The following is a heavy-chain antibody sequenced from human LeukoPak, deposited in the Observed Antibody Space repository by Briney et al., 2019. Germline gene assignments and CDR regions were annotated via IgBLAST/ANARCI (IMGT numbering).Heavy chain of an antibody. V-gene: IGHV3-7*01. CDR2: IKQDGSEK. CDR1: GFSISRYW. Sequence: GGSLRLSCAASGFSISRYWMSWVRQVPGKGLEWLANIKQDGSEKYYVDSVKGRFTISRDNAENSLYLQVNSLTAEDTAVYYCARGPRGYDTSGGPWGQGSLVTVSS. D-gene: IGHD3-22*01. CDR3: ARGPRGYDTSGGP. J-gene: IGHJ5*02.